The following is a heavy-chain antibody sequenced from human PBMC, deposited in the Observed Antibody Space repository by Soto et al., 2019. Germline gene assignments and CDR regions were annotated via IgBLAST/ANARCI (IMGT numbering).Heavy chain of an antibody. Sequence: QVQLVESGGGLVKPGGSLRLSCAASGFTFSDYYMSWIRQAPGKGLEWVSYISSSSSYTNYADSVKGRFTISRDNAKNSLYLQMNSLRAEDTAVYYCARDLRVTFGSSWYVAGRYYYYYYGMDVWGQGTTVTVSS. CDR2: ISSSSSYT. J-gene: IGHJ6*02. V-gene: IGHV3-11*06. CDR3: ARDLRVTFGSSWYVAGRYYYYYYGMDV. CDR1: GFTFSDYY. D-gene: IGHD6-13*01.